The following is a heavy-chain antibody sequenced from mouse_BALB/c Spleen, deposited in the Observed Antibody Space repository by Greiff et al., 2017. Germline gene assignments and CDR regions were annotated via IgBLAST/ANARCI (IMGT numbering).Heavy chain of an antibody. CDR2: ISYSGST. CDR3: ARGELFLDY. V-gene: IGHV3-2*02. Sequence: VQLKESGPGLVKPSQSLSLTCTVTGYSITSDYAWNWIRQFPGNKLEWMGYISYSGSTSYNPSLKSRISITRDTSKNQFFLQLNSVTTEDTATYYCARGELFLDYWGQGTTLTVSS. J-gene: IGHJ2*01. CDR1: GYSITSDYA.